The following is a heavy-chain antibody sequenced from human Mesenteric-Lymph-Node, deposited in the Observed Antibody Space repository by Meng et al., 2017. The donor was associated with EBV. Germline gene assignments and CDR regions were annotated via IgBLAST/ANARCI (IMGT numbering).Heavy chain of an antibody. Sequence: QVQVQQWGAGLLKPSETLSLTCGVYGGSFSGYYWSWIRQPPGKGLEWIGEINHSGVASYNPSLRSRVTISLDTSKNQFSLKLNSVTAADTAVYYCASRGDGIYSNYDWFDRWGQGTLVTVSS. V-gene: IGHV4-34*01. D-gene: IGHD4-11*01. CDR3: ASRGDGIYSNYDWFDR. CDR1: GGSFSGYY. J-gene: IGHJ5*02. CDR2: INHSGVA.